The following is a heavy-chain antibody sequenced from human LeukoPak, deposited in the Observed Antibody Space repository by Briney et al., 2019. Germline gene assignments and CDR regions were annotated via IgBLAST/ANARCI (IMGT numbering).Heavy chain of an antibody. CDR1: GYSFTSYW. Sequence: NHGESLKISCQGSGYSFTSYWIGWVRQLPGKGLEWMGIIYPGDSDTRYSPSFQGQVTISADKSISTAYLQWSSLKASDTAMYYCARHPIRKLREIEAFDMWGQGTMVTVSS. D-gene: IGHD1-26*01. J-gene: IGHJ3*02. V-gene: IGHV5-51*01. CDR3: ARHPIRKLREIEAFDM. CDR2: IYPGDSDT.